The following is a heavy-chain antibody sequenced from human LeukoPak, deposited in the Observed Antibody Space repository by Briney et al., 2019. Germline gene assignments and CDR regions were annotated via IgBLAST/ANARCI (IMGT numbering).Heavy chain of an antibody. CDR3: AKDRSYEF. CDR1: GVTFTNYD. CDR2: IRYDGSDK. Sequence: GGSLRLSCAASGVTFTNYDMHLVRQAPGKGLEWVALIRYDGSDKYYTDSVKGRFIISRDNSKNTLYLQMNSLRAEDTAVYYCAKDRSYEFWGQGTLVTVSS. V-gene: IGHV3-30*02. D-gene: IGHD3-22*01. J-gene: IGHJ4*02.